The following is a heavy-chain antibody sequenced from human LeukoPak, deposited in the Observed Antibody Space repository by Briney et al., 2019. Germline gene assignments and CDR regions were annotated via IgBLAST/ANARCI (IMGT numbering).Heavy chain of an antibody. V-gene: IGHV4-30-2*01. D-gene: IGHD7-27*01. CDR1: GDSISSGGYY. CDR3: ARNWGSSNWYFDL. Sequence: PSETLSLTCTVSGDSISSGGYYWSWIRQPPGKGLEWIGYIYHTGSTYYNPSLKSRVTTSVDRSKNQFSLTLTSVTAADTAVYYCARNWGSSNWYFDLWGRGTLVTVSS. J-gene: IGHJ2*01. CDR2: IYHTGST.